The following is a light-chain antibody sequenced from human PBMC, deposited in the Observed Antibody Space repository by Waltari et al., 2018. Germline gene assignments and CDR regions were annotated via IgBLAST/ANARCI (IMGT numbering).Light chain of an antibody. V-gene: IGKV1-8*01. CDR1: QGISSY. J-gene: IGKJ4*01. CDR3: QQYYSYPPT. CDR2: AAS. Sequence: AIRITQSPSSLPASTVDRVTITCRASQGISSYLAWYQQKPGKAPKLLIYAASTLQSGVPSRFSGSGSGTDFTLTISCLQSEDFATYYCQQYYSYPPTFGGGTKVEIK.